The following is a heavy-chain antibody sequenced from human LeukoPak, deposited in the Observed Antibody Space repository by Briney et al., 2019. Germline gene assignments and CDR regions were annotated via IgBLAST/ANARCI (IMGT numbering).Heavy chain of an antibody. CDR2: SYYSGST. J-gene: IGHJ2*01. CDR1: GGSISASGYY. CDR3: ARAILTASGYVWYFDL. V-gene: IGHV4-31*03. D-gene: IGHD3-3*01. Sequence: PSETLSLTCTVSGGSISASGYYWGWIRQHPGEGLEWIGYSYYSGSTYYNPSLRSRVTISVDTSKNQFSLKLSSLNAADTAVYYCARAILTASGYVWYFDLWGRGTLVTVSS.